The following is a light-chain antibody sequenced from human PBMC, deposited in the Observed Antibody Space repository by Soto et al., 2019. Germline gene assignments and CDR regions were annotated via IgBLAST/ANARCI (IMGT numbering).Light chain of an antibody. CDR3: QQSYSNPWT. J-gene: IGKJ1*01. V-gene: IGKV1-5*01. CDR1: QSISSW. CDR2: DAS. Sequence: DIHMTQSPSTLSASVGYRFTITCRASQSISSWLAWYQQKPGKAPKLLIYDASSLQSGVPSRLSGSGSGTDFTLTISSMQTEDFATYYCQQSYSNPWTFGQGTKVDIK.